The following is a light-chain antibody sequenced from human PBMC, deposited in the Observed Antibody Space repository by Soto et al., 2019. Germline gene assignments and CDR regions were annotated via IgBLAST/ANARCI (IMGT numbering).Light chain of an antibody. J-gene: IGKJ4*01. CDR3: QQYNNWPLT. V-gene: IGKV3D-15*01. Sequence: EIVMTQSPATLSVSPGERSTLSCMALQSVSSNLAWYQQKPGQAPRLLIYRASTRPTGIPARFSGSGSGTEFTLTISSLQSEDFEVYYCQQYNNWPLTFGGGTKVDIK. CDR2: RAS. CDR1: QSVSSN.